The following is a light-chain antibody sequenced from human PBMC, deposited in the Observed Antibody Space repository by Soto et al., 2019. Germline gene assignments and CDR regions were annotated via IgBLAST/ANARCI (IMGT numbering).Light chain of an antibody. CDR3: MQATQPLLT. J-gene: IGKJ4*01. Sequence: DIVMTQAPLSLSVTPGQPASISCKSSQSLLHSDGKTDLSWYLQKPGQPPQLLMYEVSIRFSGVPDRFRGSGSGTDFTLSISRMEAADVGIYYCMQATQPLLTFGGGTKGDIK. V-gene: IGKV2-29*03. CDR1: QSLLHSDGKTD. CDR2: EVS.